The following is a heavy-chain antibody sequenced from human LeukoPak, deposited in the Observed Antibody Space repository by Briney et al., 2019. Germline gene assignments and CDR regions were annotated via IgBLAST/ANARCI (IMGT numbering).Heavy chain of an antibody. J-gene: IGHJ4*02. D-gene: IGHD6-19*01. Sequence: GGSLRLSCAASGFTFSSYAMHWVRQAPGKGLEWVAVISYAGSNKYYADSVKGRFTISRDNSKNTLYLQMNSLRAEDTAVYYCARSSGRMYYFDYWGQGTLVTVSS. CDR3: ARSSGRMYYFDY. CDR2: ISYAGSNK. V-gene: IGHV3-30*04. CDR1: GFTFSSYA.